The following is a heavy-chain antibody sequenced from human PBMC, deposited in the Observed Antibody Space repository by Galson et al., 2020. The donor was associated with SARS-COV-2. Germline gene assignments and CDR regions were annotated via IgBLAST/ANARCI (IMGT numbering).Heavy chain of an antibody. V-gene: IGHV1-24*01. CDR1: GYPLSDLY. J-gene: IGHJ3*02. CDR2: FDPEDGER. Sequence: ASVKVSCKVSGYPLSDLYIHWVRQAPGRGLEWMGGFDPEDGERVYAQKFQGRVTATEDTSTDTAYMELSSLRPEDTAVYYCAVDLSMLVVAEDDAFHIWGQGTMVIVS. D-gene: IGHD3-22*01. CDR3: AVDLSMLVVAEDDAFHI.